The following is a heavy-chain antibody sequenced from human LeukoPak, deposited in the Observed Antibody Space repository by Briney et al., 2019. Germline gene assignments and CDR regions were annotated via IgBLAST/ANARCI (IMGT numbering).Heavy chain of an antibody. CDR2: IIPIFGTA. CDR1: GGTFSSYA. J-gene: IGHJ4*02. Sequence: ASVKVSCKASGGTFSSYAISWVRQAPGQGLEWMGGIIPIFGTANYAQKFQGRVTITADESTSTAYMELSGLRSEDTAVYYCARSTAYGGYLGIDYYFDYWGQGTLVTVSS. CDR3: ARSTAYGGYLGIDYYFDY. V-gene: IGHV1-69*13. D-gene: IGHD5-12*01.